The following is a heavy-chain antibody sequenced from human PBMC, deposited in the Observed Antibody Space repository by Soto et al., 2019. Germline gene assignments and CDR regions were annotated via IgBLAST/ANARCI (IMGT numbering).Heavy chain of an antibody. Sequence: SGGSLRLSCEASGFTFSNAWMNWVRQGPGKGLEWLGRIKSKVDGGTAVYGAATKGRFSISRDDLKNMLYLQMNSLKPDDTAVYYCTTLSYLYYDGMDVWGQGTTVTVSS. V-gene: IGHV3-15*01. J-gene: IGHJ6*02. CDR3: TTLSYLYYDGMDV. D-gene: IGHD2-2*01. CDR1: GFTFSNAW. CDR2: IKSKVDGGTA.